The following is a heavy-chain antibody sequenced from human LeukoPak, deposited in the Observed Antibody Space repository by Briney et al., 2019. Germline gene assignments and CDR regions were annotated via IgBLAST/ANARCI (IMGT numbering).Heavy chain of an antibody. J-gene: IGHJ4*02. V-gene: IGHV1-18*01. Sequence: ASVKVSCKASGYTFTSYGISWVRQAPGQGLEWMGWISAYNGNTNYAQKLQGRVTMTTDTSTSTACMELRSLRSDDTAVYYCARDNGGPQRFGYYWGQGTLVTVSS. D-gene: IGHD3-16*01. CDR1: GYTFTSYG. CDR2: ISAYNGNT. CDR3: ARDNGGPQRFGYY.